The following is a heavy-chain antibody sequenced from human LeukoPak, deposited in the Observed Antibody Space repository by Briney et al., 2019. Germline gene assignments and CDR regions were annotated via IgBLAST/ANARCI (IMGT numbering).Heavy chain of an antibody. CDR1: GGSISSYY. CDR3: ARGVAMDTYYFDY. J-gene: IGHJ4*02. D-gene: IGHD5-18*01. Sequence: PSETLSLTCTVSGGSISSYYWSWIRQPPGKGLEWIGYIYYSGSTNYNPSLKSRVTISVDTSKNQFSLKLGSVTAADTAVYYCARGVAMDTYYFDYWGQGTLVTVSS. CDR2: IYYSGST. V-gene: IGHV4-59*08.